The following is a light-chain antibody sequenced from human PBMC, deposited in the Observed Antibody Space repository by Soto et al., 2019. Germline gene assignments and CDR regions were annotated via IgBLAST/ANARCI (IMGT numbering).Light chain of an antibody. CDR1: TGAVTSGNY. V-gene: IGLV7-46*01. CDR2: DIS. J-gene: IGLJ1*01. CDR3: LLSYSSGRLIV. Sequence: QAVVTQDASLTVSPGGSVTLTCGSSTGAVTSGNYPYWFQQKPGKAPRTLIYDISNKHSWTPARFSGSLLGGKAALTLSGGQPEDEDAYYCLLSYSSGRLIVFGSGTKVTVL.